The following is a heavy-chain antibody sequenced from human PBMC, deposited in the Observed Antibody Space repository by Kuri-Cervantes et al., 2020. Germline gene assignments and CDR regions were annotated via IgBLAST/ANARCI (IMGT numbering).Heavy chain of an antibody. CDR2: ISWNSGSI. D-gene: IGHD3-16*01. V-gene: IGHV3-9*01. J-gene: IGHJ6*02. CDR1: GFTFDDYA. CDR3: ARGPTGGVGGVNFYGMDV. Sequence: SLKISCAASGFTFDDYAMHWVRQAPGKGLEWVSGISWNSGSIGYADSVKGRFTISRDNAKNSLYLQMNSLRAEDTAVYYCARGPTGGVGGVNFYGMDVWGQGTTVTVSS.